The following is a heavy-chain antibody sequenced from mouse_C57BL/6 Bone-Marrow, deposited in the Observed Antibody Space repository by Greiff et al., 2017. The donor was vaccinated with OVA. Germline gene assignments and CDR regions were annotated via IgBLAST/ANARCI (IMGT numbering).Heavy chain of an antibody. J-gene: IGHJ1*03. V-gene: IGHV1-82*01. CDR1: GYAFSSSW. CDR3: ARRGRRYFDV. CDR2: IYPGDGDT. Sequence: VQLQESGPELVKPGASVKISCKASGYAFSSSWMNWVKQRPGKGLEWIGRIYPGDGDTNYNGKFKGKATLTADKSSSTAYMQLSSLTSEDSAVYFCARRGRRYFDVWGTGTTVTVSS.